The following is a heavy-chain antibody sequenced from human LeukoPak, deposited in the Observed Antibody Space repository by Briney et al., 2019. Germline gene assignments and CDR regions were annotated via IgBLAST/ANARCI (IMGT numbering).Heavy chain of an antibody. CDR1: GGSFSGYY. D-gene: IGHD6-6*01. CDR3: ARDGLGSSGFDY. V-gene: IGHV4-34*09. J-gene: IGHJ4*02. CDR2: IYYSGST. Sequence: SETLSLTCAVYGGSFSGYYWSWIRQPPGKGLEWIGYIYYSGSTYYNPSLKSRVTISVDTSKNQFSLKLSSVTAADTAVYYCARDGLGSSGFDYWGQGTLVTVSS.